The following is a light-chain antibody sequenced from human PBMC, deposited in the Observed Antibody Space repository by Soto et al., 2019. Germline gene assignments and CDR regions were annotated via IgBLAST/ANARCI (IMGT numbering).Light chain of an antibody. V-gene: IGLV2-11*01. CDR2: DVS. CDR1: SSDVGGYNY. CDR3: CSYAGSYTYV. Sequence: LTQPRSVSGSPGHSVTISCTGTSSDVGGYNYVSWYQQHPGKAPKLMIYDVSKGPSGVPDRFSGSKSGNTASLTISGLQAEDEADYYCCSYAGSYTYVFGTGTKVTVL. J-gene: IGLJ1*01.